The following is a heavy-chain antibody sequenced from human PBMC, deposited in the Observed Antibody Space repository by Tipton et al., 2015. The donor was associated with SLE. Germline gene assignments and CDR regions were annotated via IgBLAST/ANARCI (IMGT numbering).Heavy chain of an antibody. CDR2: IYSGGTT. CDR1: GFSVSGHY. V-gene: IGHV3-53*01. J-gene: IGHJ4*02. CDR3: ARDSPGYCSSTSCYMGD. D-gene: IGHD2-2*02. Sequence: SLRLSCAASGFSVSGHYMSWVRQAPGKGLERVSVIYSGGTTYYADSAKGRFTISRDNSKYMLYLEMNSLRVEDTAVYYCARDSPGYCSSTSCYMGDWGQGTLVTVSS.